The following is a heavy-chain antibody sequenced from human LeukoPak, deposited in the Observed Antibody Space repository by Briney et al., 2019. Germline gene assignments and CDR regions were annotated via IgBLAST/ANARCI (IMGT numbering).Heavy chain of an antibody. CDR1: GFTFDDYA. Sequence: PGGSLRLSCAASGFTFDDYAMHWVRQAPGKGLEWVSGISWNSGSIGYADSVKGRFTISRDNAKNSLYLQMNSLRAEDTALYYCAKDMGYGPRAFDIWGQGTMVTVSS. D-gene: IGHD5-18*01. CDR2: ISWNSGSI. J-gene: IGHJ3*02. CDR3: AKDMGYGPRAFDI. V-gene: IGHV3-9*01.